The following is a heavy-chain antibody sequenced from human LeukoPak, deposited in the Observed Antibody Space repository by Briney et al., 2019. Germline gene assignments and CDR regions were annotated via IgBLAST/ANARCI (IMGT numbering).Heavy chain of an antibody. D-gene: IGHD3-3*01. CDR1: GGTFSSYA. J-gene: IGHJ4*02. V-gene: IGHV1-69*04. CDR2: IIPILGIA. Sequence: GASVKVSCKASGGTFSSYAISWVRQAPGQGLEWMGRIIPILGIANYAQKFQGRVTITADKSTSTAYMELSSLRSEDTAVYYCARGRFLEWSLFDYWGQGTLVTVSS. CDR3: ARGRFLEWSLFDY.